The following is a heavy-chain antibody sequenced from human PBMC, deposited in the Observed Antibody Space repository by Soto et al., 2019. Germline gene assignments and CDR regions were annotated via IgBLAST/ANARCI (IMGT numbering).Heavy chain of an antibody. CDR3: ARVFGAVAESSYWFDP. D-gene: IGHD6-19*01. CDR1: GGTFSSYA. J-gene: IGHJ5*02. V-gene: IGHV1-69*13. CDR2: IIPIFGTA. Sequence: GASVKVSCKASGGTFSSYAISWVRQAPGQGLEWMGGIIPIFGTANYAQKFQGRVTITADESTSTAYMELSSLRSEDTAVYYCARVFGAVAESSYWFDPWGQGTLVTVSS.